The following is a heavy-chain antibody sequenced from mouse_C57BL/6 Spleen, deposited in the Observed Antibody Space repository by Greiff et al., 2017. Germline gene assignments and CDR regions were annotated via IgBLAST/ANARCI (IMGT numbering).Heavy chain of an antibody. Sequence: EVQLVESGGGLVKPGGSLKLSCAASGFTFSSYAMSWVRQTPEKRLEWVATISDGGSYTSYPDNVKGRFTISRDNAKNNLYLQMSHLKSEDTAMYYCARGGDGYDKTWFAYWGQGTLVTVSA. D-gene: IGHD2-2*01. CDR2: ISDGGSYT. CDR3: ARGGDGYDKTWFAY. J-gene: IGHJ3*01. V-gene: IGHV5-4*01. CDR1: GFTFSSYA.